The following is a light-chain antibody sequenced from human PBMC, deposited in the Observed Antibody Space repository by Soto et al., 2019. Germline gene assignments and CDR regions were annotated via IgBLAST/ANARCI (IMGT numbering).Light chain of an antibody. CDR3: MQSIQLRT. J-gene: IGKJ1*01. CDR1: QSLLHSDGKTY. V-gene: IGKV2D-29*01. CDR2: DVS. Sequence: DIVMTQTPLSLSVTPGQPASISCKSSQSLLHSDGKTYLYWYLQKQGHPPQLLIYDVSNRFSGVPDRFSGCGSGTDFTLKISRVEAEDVGVYYCMQSIQLRTFGQGTKVEVK.